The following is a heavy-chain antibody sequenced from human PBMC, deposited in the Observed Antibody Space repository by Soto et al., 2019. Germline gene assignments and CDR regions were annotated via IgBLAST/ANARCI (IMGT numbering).Heavy chain of an antibody. J-gene: IGHJ4*02. V-gene: IGHV4-30-2*01. CDR1: GGSISSGGYS. D-gene: IGHD3-10*01. Sequence: QLQLQESGSGLVKPSQTLSLTCAVSGGSISSGGYSWSWIRQPPGKGLEWIGYIYHSGSTYYNPSLNSRGPTSVDRSQNQFSLKLSSVTAAGTAVYYCARAIGWFGELLGGYYFDYWGQGTLVTVSS. CDR2: IYHSGST. CDR3: ARAIGWFGELLGGYYFDY.